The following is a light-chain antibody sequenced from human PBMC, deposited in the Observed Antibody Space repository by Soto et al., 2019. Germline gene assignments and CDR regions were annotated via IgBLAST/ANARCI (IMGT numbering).Light chain of an antibody. CDR1: SSDVGGYKY. J-gene: IGLJ7*01. CDR2: EVS. CDR3: SSYTSSSTRV. V-gene: IGLV2-14*01. Sequence: QSALTQPASVSGSPGQSITISCTGSSSDVGGYKYVSWYQHHPGKAPKVMIYEVSNRPSGISNRFSGPKSGNTASLTISGLQAEDEADYYCSSYTSSSTRVFGGGTQLTVL.